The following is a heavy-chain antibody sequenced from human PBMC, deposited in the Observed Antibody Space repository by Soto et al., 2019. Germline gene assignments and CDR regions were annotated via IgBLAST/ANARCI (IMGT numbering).Heavy chain of an antibody. CDR3: ARDKITGLFDY. CDR1: GGSFSGYY. J-gene: IGHJ4*02. D-gene: IGHD2-8*02. V-gene: IGHV4-34*01. CDR2: INHSGST. Sequence: QVQLQQWGAGLLKPSETLSLTCAVYGGSFSGYYWTWIRQPPGAGLEWIGEINHSGSTNYNPSLKSPGTIPVDQSKNPVSLELTSVTAADTAVYFCARDKITGLFDYWGQGTLVTVSS.